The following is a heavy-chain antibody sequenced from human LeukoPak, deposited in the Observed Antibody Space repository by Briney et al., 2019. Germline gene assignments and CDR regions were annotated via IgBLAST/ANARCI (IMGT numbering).Heavy chain of an antibody. CDR2: INTDTGNP. J-gene: IGHJ4*02. D-gene: IGHD6-13*01. V-gene: IGHV7-4-1*02. CDR1: GYRFTSYG. CDR3: ARESSSWPSTYFDY. Sequence: ASVKVSCKASGYRFTSYGMNWVRQAPGQGLEWMGWINTDTGNPSYAQGFTGRFVFSLDTSVSTAYLQISSLKPEDTAVYYCARESSSWPSTYFDYWGQGTLVTVSS.